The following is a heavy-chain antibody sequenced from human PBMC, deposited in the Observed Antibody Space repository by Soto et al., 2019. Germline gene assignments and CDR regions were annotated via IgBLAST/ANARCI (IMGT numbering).Heavy chain of an antibody. CDR3: ARRGQGSSNGDDY. CDR2: ISGGADRT. V-gene: IGHV3-23*01. J-gene: IGHJ4*02. D-gene: IGHD6-19*01. CDR1: GFTFRDYA. Sequence: GGSLRLSCAASGFTFRDYAMSWVRQAPGKGLEWVSAISGGADRTDYAESVKGRFIVTRDNSRDTLYVQMNSLRAEDTAVYYCARRGQGSSNGDDYWGQGTLVTVSS.